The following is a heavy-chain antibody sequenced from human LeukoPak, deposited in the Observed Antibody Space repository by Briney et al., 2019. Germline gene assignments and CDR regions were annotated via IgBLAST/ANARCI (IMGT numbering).Heavy chain of an antibody. CDR1: GFTFSSYS. Sequence: GGSLRLSCAASGFTFSSYSMNWVCQAPGKGLEWVSSISSSSYIYYADSVKGRFTISRDNAKNSLYLQMNSLRAEDTAVYYCASASYGSGTYAFDIWGQGTMVTVSS. CDR2: ISSSSYI. D-gene: IGHD3-10*01. V-gene: IGHV3-21*01. CDR3: ASASYGSGTYAFDI. J-gene: IGHJ3*02.